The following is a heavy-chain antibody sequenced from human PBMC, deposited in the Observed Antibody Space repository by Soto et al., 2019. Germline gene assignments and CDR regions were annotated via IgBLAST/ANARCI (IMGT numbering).Heavy chain of an antibody. D-gene: IGHD6-19*01. CDR3: ARAVAVAADFDY. J-gene: IGHJ4*02. Sequence: ASVKVSCKASGVTFTNYAINWVRQAPGQGLEWMGWINAGNGNTKYSQKFQGRVTITRDTSASTAYMELSSLRSEDTAVYYCARAVAVAADFDYWGQGTLVTVSS. CDR1: GVTFTNYA. CDR2: INAGNGNT. V-gene: IGHV1-3*01.